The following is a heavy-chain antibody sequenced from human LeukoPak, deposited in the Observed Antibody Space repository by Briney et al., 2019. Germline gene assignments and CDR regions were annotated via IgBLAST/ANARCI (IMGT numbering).Heavy chain of an antibody. V-gene: IGHV3-21*01. CDR2: ITSGGDYI. Sequence: GGSPRLSCAASGFTFNTFNMNWVRQAPGKGLEWVSSITSGGDYIYYADSVKGRFTTSRDNAKNSLSLQLNSLRVEDTAVYYCARGHYDVLAASYKWTPDYWGQGTLVTVSS. J-gene: IGHJ4*02. CDR3: ARGHYDVLAASYKWTPDY. D-gene: IGHD3-9*01. CDR1: GFTFNTFN.